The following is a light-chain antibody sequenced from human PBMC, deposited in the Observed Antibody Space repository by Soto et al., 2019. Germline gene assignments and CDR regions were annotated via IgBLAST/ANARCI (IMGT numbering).Light chain of an antibody. CDR3: QQYGRSPMYT. CDR1: QSLSSNF. Sequence: EIVLTQSPATLSLSPGERATLSCRASQSLSSNFLAWYQQKPGQPPRLLIYGATTRAPDVPARFSGSGSGTDFTLTISRLEPEDFAVYYCQQYGRSPMYTFGQGTKVDIK. CDR2: GAT. V-gene: IGKV3-20*01. J-gene: IGKJ2*01.